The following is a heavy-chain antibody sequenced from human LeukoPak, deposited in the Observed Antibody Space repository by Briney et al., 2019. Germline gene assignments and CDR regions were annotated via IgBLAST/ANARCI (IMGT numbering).Heavy chain of an antibody. Sequence: SETLSFTCAVYDGTFSGYYCSWIRQPPGKGLKWIEVINHSGSTNYTPSLKSRVTISVDTSKNPFSLKLSSVTAADTAVYYCSRGRITMVRVVTYDFDYWGQGTLVTVSS. V-gene: IGHV4-34*01. J-gene: IGHJ4*02. CDR2: INHSGST. D-gene: IGHD3-10*01. CDR1: DGTFSGYY. CDR3: SRGRITMVRVVTYDFDY.